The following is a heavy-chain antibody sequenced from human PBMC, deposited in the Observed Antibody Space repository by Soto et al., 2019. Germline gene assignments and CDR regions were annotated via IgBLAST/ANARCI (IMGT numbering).Heavy chain of an antibody. CDR1: GGTFKSYA. J-gene: IGHJ3*02. V-gene: IGHV1-69*13. CDR3: AKVLSMIVADSFDI. D-gene: IGHD3-22*01. CDR2: IMPIFGTA. Sequence: SVKVSSKASGGTFKSYAISWVRQAPGQGLEWLGGIMPIFGTANYAQKFQGRVTITADESTSTAYMELSSLRAEDTAVYYCAKVLSMIVADSFDIWGQGTMVTVSS.